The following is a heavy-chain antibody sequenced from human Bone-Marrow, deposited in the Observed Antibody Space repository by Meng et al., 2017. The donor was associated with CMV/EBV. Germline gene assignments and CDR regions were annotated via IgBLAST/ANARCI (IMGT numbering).Heavy chain of an antibody. J-gene: IGHJ6*02. CDR1: GFTFSSYA. CDR3: AKSLSPDLDCSSTSCYFYGYYYGMDV. D-gene: IGHD2-2*01. Sequence: GESLKISCAASGFTFSSYAMSWVRQAPGKGLEWVSVIYSGGSSTYYADSVKGRFTISRDNSKNTLYLQMNSLRAEDTAVYYCAKSLSPDLDCSSTSCYFYGYYYGMDVWGQGTTVTVSS. CDR2: IYSGGSST. V-gene: IGHV3-23*03.